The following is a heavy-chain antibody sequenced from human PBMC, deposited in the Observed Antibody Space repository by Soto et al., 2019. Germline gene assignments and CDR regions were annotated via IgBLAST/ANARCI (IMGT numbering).Heavy chain of an antibody. D-gene: IGHD3-16*01. Sequence: PGGSLRLSCAASGFTFDDYAMHWVRQAPGKGLEWVSGISWNSGSIGYADSVKGRFTISRDNAKNSLYLQMNSLRAEDTALYYCAKDTLAAAYDYGMDVWGQGTTVTVPS. CDR2: ISWNSGSI. J-gene: IGHJ6*02. CDR1: GFTFDDYA. V-gene: IGHV3-9*01. CDR3: AKDTLAAAYDYGMDV.